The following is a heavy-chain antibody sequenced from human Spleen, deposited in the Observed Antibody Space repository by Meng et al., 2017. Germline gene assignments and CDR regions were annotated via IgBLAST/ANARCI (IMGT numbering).Heavy chain of an antibody. D-gene: IGHD4-11*01. Sequence: QVQLRRWGAGLLKPSGPLSLTCVVSGGSFSDYYWRWIRQPPGKGLEWIGEINHSGRTNYNPSLESRATISVDTSQNNLSLKLSSVTAADSAVYYCARGPTTMAHDFDYWGQGTLVTVSS. J-gene: IGHJ4*02. CDR1: GGSFSDYY. V-gene: IGHV4-34*01. CDR3: ARGPTTMAHDFDY. CDR2: INHSGRT.